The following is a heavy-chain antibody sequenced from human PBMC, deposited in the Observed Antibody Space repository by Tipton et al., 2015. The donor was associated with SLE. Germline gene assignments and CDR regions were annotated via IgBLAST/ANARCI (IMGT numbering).Heavy chain of an antibody. CDR3: ARDLSAEYCSGGSCPNWFDP. J-gene: IGHJ5*02. D-gene: IGHD2-15*01. Sequence: TLSLTCAVYGGSFSGYYWSWIRQPPGKGLEWIGYIYYSGSTYYNPSLKSRVTISVDTSKNQFSLKLSSVTAADTAVYYCARDLSAEYCSGGSCPNWFDPWGQGTLVTVSS. CDR1: GGSFSGYY. CDR2: IYYSGST. V-gene: IGHV4-30-4*01.